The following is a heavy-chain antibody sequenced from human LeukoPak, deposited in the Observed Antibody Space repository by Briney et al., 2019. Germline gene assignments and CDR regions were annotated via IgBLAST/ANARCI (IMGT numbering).Heavy chain of an antibody. CDR3: ARVGYSSGWYFDY. CDR2: ISSTSSYI. J-gene: IGHJ4*02. V-gene: IGHV3-21*01. Sequence: GGSLRLSCAASGFTFSTYRMNWVRQAPGQGLEWVSSISSTSSYIYYADSVKGRFTISRDNAQKSLYLQMNSLRAEDTAVYYCARVGYSSGWYFDYWGQGTLVTVSS. CDR1: GFTFSTYR. D-gene: IGHD6-19*01.